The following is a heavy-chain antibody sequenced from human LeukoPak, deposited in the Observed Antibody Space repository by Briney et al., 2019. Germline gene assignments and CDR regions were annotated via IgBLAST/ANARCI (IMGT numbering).Heavy chain of an antibody. CDR2: ISGSGGST. V-gene: IGHV3-23*01. D-gene: IGHD3-22*01. CDR3: AKDLAYYYDSSGLPYYYYYGMDV. Sequence: GGSLRLSCAASGFTFSSYAMSWVRQAPGKGLEWVSAISGSGGSTYYADSVKGRFTISRDNSKNTLYLQTNSLRAEDTAVYYCAKDLAYYYDSSGLPYYYYYGMDVWGQGTTVTVSS. CDR1: GFTFSSYA. J-gene: IGHJ6*02.